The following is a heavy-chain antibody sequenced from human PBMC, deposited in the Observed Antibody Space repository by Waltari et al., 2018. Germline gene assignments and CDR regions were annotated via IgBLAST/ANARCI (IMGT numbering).Heavy chain of an antibody. J-gene: IGHJ4*02. Sequence: EVQLLESGGGLVQPGGSLRLSCAASGFTFSSYAMSWVRQAPGKGLEWGSAISGGGGSTYSAYSVKGRFTISRDNSKNTLYLQMNSLRAEDTAVYYCAKQDNLGATRPYFEYWGQGTLVTVSS. V-gene: IGHV3-23*01. CDR1: GFTFSSYA. CDR3: AKQDNLGATRPYFEY. D-gene: IGHD1-26*01. CDR2: ISGGGGST.